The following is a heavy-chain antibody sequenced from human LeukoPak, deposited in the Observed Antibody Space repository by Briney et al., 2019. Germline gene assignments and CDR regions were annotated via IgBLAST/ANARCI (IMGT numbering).Heavy chain of an antibody. Sequence: GGSLRLSCAASGLTFSTCAMHWVRQAPGKGLEYVAAISGNGDSTYYANSVKGRFTISRDNSKNTLYLQMGSLRPEDMAVYYCAREVYAGNWFDPWGQGTLVTASS. CDR3: AREVYAGNWFDP. CDR2: ISGNGDST. CDR1: GLTFSTCA. J-gene: IGHJ5*02. V-gene: IGHV3-64*01. D-gene: IGHD2-8*01.